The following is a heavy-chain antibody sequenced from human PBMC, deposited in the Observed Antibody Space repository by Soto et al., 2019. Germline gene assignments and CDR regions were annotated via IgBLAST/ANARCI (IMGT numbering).Heavy chain of an antibody. CDR3: ASDRGAASDIRYYYYGIDV. Sequence: EVQLVESGGGLVKPGGSLRLSCAASGFIFDIYSMTWVRQAPGKGLEWVSSISSSSSYIYYADSVKGRFTISRDNAENSLYLQMSSLRADDTAVHYFASDRGAASDIRYYYYGIDVWGQGTTVTVSS. D-gene: IGHD3-10*01. J-gene: IGHJ6*02. CDR2: ISSSSSYI. CDR1: GFIFDIYS. V-gene: IGHV3-21*01.